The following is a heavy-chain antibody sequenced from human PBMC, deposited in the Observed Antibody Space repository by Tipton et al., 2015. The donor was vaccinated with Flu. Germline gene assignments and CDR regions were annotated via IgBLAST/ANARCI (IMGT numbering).Heavy chain of an antibody. V-gene: IGHV4-61*08. Sequence: TLSLTCAVSGSSIRSSDYYWGWIRQPPGKGLEWIGNIFHSGNANHNPSLKSRVTLSVDTSKNQFSLKLSSVTAADTAVYYCARERRGGWPFYDAFDFWGQGTTVTVSS. CDR2: IFHSGNA. CDR3: ARERRGGWPFYDAFDF. D-gene: IGHD6-19*01. J-gene: IGHJ3*01. CDR1: GSSIRSSDYY.